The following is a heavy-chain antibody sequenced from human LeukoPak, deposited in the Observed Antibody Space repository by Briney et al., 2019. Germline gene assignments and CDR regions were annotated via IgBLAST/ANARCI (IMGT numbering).Heavy chain of an antibody. D-gene: IGHD3-9*01. V-gene: IGHV3-23*01. Sequence: GGSLRLSCAASGFTFSSYAMSWVRQAPGKGLEWVSAISGSGGSTYYADSVKGRFTISRDNSKNTLYLQMNSLRGEDTAVYYCAKGNYDILTGYYRYFDYWGQGTLVTVSS. CDR1: GFTFSSYA. CDR3: AKGNYDILTGYYRYFDY. J-gene: IGHJ4*02. CDR2: ISGSGGST.